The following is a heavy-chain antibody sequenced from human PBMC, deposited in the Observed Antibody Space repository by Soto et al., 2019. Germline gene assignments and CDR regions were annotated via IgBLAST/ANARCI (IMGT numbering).Heavy chain of an antibody. J-gene: IGHJ3*02. CDR2: FSGTGGVT. CDR3: AKGWFAFDI. CDR1: GFTFSTSA. D-gene: IGHD3-9*01. V-gene: IGHV3-23*01. Sequence: GGSLRLSCAASGFTFSTSAMSWVRQAPGKGLEWVSTFSGTGGVTFYADFVKGRFTISRDNSKNTLYLVMNSLRVEDTAVYYCAKGWFAFDIWGQGTMVTVSS.